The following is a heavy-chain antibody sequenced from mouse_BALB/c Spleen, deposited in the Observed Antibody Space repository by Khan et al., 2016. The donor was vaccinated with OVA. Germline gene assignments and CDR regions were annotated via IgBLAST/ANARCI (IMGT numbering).Heavy chain of an antibody. J-gene: IGHJ4*01. CDR3: ARQPYYHYNIMDY. CDR1: GFSLTSYG. Sequence: VQLQESGPGLVAPSQSLSITCTISGFSLTSYGVHWVRQPPGKGLEWLVVIWSDGSTTYNSALKSRLTISKDNSKNQVILKMNSLQTDDTAVYVCARQPYYHYNIMDYWGQGTSVTVSS. V-gene: IGHV2-6-1*01. D-gene: IGHD2-10*01. CDR2: IWSDGST.